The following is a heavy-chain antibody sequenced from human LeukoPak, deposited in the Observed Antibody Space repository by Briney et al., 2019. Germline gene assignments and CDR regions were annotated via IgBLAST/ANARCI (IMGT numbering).Heavy chain of an antibody. CDR2: IWYDGNKK. J-gene: IGHJ4*02. D-gene: IGHD1-26*01. Sequence: GRSLRLSSTPSGFTFSNYGMHCVRQAPGKGLEWVAAIWYDGNKKYYADFVKGRFTVSRDNSRNTLYLQMDSVRADDTSVYYCARRGGESGSYLDYWGQGGLVTVSS. CDR1: GFTFSNYG. CDR3: ARRGGESGSYLDY. V-gene: IGHV3-33*01.